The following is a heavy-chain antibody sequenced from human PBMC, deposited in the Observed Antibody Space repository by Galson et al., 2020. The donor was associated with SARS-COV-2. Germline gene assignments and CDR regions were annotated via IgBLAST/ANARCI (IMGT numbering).Heavy chain of an antibody. CDR1: GGSISSGGYY. Sequence: ASEPLSLTCTVSGGSISSGGYYWSWIRQHPGKGLEWIGYIYYSGSTYYNPSLKSRVTISVDTSKNQFSLKLSSVTAADTAVYYCASEGVTMVRGVIAPQYGMDVWGQGTTVTVSS. J-gene: IGHJ6*02. D-gene: IGHD3-10*01. CDR2: IYYSGST. CDR3: ASEGVTMVRGVIAPQYGMDV. V-gene: IGHV4-31*03.